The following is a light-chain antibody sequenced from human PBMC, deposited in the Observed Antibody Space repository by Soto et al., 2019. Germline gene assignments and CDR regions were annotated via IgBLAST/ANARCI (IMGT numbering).Light chain of an antibody. Sequence: VLTQPPSVSGAPGQRVTISCTGSSSNIGAGYDVHWYQQLPGTAPKLLIYGNSNRPSGVPDRFSGSKSGTSASLAITGLQAEDEADYYCLSYDSSLSGSVVFGGGTKLTVL. J-gene: IGLJ2*01. CDR3: LSYDSSLSGSVV. V-gene: IGLV1-40*01. CDR2: GNS. CDR1: SSNIGAGYD.